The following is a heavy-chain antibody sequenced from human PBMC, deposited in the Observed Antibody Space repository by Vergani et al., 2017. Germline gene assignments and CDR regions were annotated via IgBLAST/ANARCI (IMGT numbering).Heavy chain of an antibody. J-gene: IGHJ4*02. Sequence: EVQLLESGGGLVQPGGSLRLSCAASGFTFSSYAMSWVRQAPGKGLEWVSVISGSGGNTDYADSVKGRFTISRDNSKNTLYLQMNSLRAEDTAVYYCAKRFNYGSGSYFDYWGQGTLVTVSS. CDR2: ISGSGGNT. D-gene: IGHD3-10*01. V-gene: IGHV3-23*01. CDR3: AKRFNYGSGSYFDY. CDR1: GFTFSSYA.